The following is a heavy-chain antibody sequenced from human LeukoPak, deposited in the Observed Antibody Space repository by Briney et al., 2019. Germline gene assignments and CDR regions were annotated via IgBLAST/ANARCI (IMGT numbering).Heavy chain of an antibody. V-gene: IGHV1-46*01. CDR1: ENIFTTYY. Sequence: GASVKVSCKASENIFTTYYIHWVRQAPGQGLERMGVIKRGGDRTSYAQKFQGRVTMTRDTSTSTVYMEVSSLRSEDTAVYYCARSTDGYNGNYYSGWGQGTTVTVSS. CDR3: ARSTDGYNGNYYSG. CDR2: IKRGGDRT. D-gene: IGHD5-24*01. J-gene: IGHJ6*02.